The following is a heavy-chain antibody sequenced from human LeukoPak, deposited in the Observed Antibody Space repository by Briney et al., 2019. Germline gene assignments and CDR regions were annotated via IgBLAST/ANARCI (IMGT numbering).Heavy chain of an antibody. D-gene: IGHD3-16*01. CDR3: ARGISDYVWGSYSDY. V-gene: IGHV3-30*03. CDR1: GFTFSSYG. CDR2: ISYDGSNK. Sequence: GGSLRLSCAASGFTFSSYGMHWVRQAPGKGLEWVAVISYDGSNKYYADSVKGRFTISRDNSKNTLYLQMNSLRAEDTAVYYCARGISDYVWGSYSDYWGQGTLVTVSS. J-gene: IGHJ4*02.